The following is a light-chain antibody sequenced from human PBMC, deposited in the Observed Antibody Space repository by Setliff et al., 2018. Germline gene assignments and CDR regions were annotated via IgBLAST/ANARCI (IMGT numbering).Light chain of an antibody. CDR3: NAYASDTTYV. V-gene: IGLV2-14*03. CDR2: GVS. CDR1: SSDVGSYDL. J-gene: IGLJ1*01. Sequence: QSVLTRPASVSGSPGQSITISCSGTSSDVGSYDLVSWYQQHPGKAPKLIIYGVSDRPSGVSSRFSGSKSGNTAYLTISGLQTEDEAEYYCNAYASDTTYVFGSGTKVTVL.